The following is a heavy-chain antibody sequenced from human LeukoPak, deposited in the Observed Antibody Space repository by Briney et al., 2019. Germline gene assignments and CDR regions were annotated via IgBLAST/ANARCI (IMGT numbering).Heavy chain of an antibody. CDR3: ARSARPYARIRLGVNWFDP. CDR1: GYTFTGYY. D-gene: IGHD3-16*01. Sequence: GASVKVSCKASGYTFTGYYIHWVRQAPGQGLEWMGWINTNTGNPTYAQGFTGRFIFSLDTSVSTAYLQISSLKAEDTAVYYCARSARPYARIRLGVNWFDPWGQGTLVTVSS. V-gene: IGHV7-4-1*02. J-gene: IGHJ5*02. CDR2: INTNTGNP.